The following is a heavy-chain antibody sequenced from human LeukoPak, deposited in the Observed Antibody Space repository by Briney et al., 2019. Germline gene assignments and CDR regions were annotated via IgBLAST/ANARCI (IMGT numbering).Heavy chain of an antibody. Sequence: SEPLSLTCSVSGDSISGYYWSWIRQPPGKGLEWIGETNDSGSTNYNPSLKSRVTISVDTSKNQFSLKLTSVTAADTAIYYCARETAAAGSFIAINDYWGQGTLVTVSS. CDR1: GDSISGYY. J-gene: IGHJ4*02. CDR3: ARETAAAGSFIAINDY. V-gene: IGHV4-34*01. CDR2: TNDSGST. D-gene: IGHD6-13*01.